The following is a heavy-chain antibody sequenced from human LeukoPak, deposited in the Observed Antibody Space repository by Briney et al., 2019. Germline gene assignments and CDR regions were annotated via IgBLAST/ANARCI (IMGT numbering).Heavy chain of an antibody. Sequence: GGSLRLSCVASGFIFSNYPIHWVRQAPGKGLEWVAVISSDGNNKYYADSVKGRFTISRDNSKNTLYLQMNSLRPEDTAVYYCARDWDRRSGYHSGMDVWGQGTTVTVSS. CDR2: ISSDGNNK. D-gene: IGHD3-22*01. J-gene: IGHJ6*02. CDR3: ARDWDRRSGYHSGMDV. V-gene: IGHV3-30-3*01. CDR1: GFIFSNYP.